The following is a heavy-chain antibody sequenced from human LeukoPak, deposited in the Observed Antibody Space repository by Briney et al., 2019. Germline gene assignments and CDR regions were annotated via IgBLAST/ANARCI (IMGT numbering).Heavy chain of an antibody. CDR3: ARDEPILEWAYFDY. Sequence: GGSLRLSCAASGFTFSRYWMSWVRQTPRKGLEWVANINQDGSKAYYVDSVKDRFTISRDNAKNSLYLQMNSLRAEDTAVYYCARDEPILEWAYFDYWGQGTLVTVSS. D-gene: IGHD3-3*01. CDR2: INQDGSKA. J-gene: IGHJ4*02. CDR1: GFTFSRYW. V-gene: IGHV3-7*03.